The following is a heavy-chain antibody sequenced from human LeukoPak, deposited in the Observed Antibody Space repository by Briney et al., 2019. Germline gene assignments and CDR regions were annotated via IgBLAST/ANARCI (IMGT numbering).Heavy chain of an antibody. J-gene: IGHJ4*02. D-gene: IGHD1-26*01. Sequence: SGPTLVNPTQTLTLTCTFSGFSLITSGVGVGWIRHPPGKALEWLANIYWNDDKRYSPSLKSRLTIPKDTSKNQVVLTMTNMDPVDTATYYCAHRIRIGSYFDYWGQGTLVTVSS. CDR2: IYWNDDK. CDR3: AHRIRIGSYFDY. CDR1: GFSLITSGVG. V-gene: IGHV2-5*01.